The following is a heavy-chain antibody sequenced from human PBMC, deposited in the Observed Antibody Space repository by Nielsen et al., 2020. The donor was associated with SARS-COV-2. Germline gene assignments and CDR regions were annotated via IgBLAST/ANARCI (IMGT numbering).Heavy chain of an antibody. D-gene: IGHD3-16*01. J-gene: IGHJ4*02. CDR2: ISYDGDFI. Sequence: WIRQPPGKGLEWVSSISYDGDFIYYGDSVQGRFTVSRDNSKNTLYLQMNSLRAEDTAVYYCAKANDGGYYFDYWGQGTLVTVSS. V-gene: IGHV3-23*01. CDR3: AKANDGGYYFDY.